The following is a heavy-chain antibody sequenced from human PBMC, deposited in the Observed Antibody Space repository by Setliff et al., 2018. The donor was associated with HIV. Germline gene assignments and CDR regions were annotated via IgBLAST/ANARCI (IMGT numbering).Heavy chain of an antibody. V-gene: IGHV1-18*01. Sequence: GASVKVSCKASGYRFSTFGISWVRQAPGQGLEWMGWISGYNADTDYAQKFQGRVSMTTDISPNTAYMELRSLRSDDTAVYYCARDNVRGPTNAMDVWGQGTTVTVSS. CDR3: ARDNVRGPTNAMDV. J-gene: IGHJ6*02. CDR2: ISGYNADT. D-gene: IGHD3-10*01. CDR1: GYRFSTFG.